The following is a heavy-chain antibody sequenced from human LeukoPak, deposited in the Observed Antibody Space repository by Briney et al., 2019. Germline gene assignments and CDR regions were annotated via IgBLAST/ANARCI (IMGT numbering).Heavy chain of an antibody. V-gene: IGHV3-48*04. CDR1: GFTFSRHS. J-gene: IGHJ4*02. D-gene: IGHD4-17*01. Sequence: PGGSLRLSCAASGFTFSRHSMNWVRQAPGKGLEWVSYISSSGSIIYYADSVKGRATISRDNAKNSLYLQMSGLRAEDTAVYYCTRVYDDSGDLIGYWGQGTLVTVSS. CDR2: ISSSGSII. CDR3: TRVYDDSGDLIGY.